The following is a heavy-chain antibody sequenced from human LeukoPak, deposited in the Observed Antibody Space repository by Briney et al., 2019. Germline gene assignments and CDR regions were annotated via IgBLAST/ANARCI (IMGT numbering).Heavy chain of an antibody. CDR3: ATHHYGSGSYFLKN. CDR1: GFTFSSYG. D-gene: IGHD3-10*01. V-gene: IGHV3-30*02. CDR2: IRYDGSNK. Sequence: GGSLRLSCAASGFTFSSYGMHWVRQAPGKGLEWVAFIRYDGSNKYYADSVKGRFTISRDNSKNTLYLQMNILRAEDTAVYYCATHHYGSGSYFLKNWGQGTLVTVSS. J-gene: IGHJ4*02.